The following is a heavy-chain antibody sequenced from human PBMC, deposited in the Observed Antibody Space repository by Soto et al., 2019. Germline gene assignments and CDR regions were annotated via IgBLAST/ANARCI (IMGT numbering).Heavy chain of an antibody. Sequence: GGSLRLSCAASGFTFSSCSMNWVRQAPGKGLEWVSSISSSSSYIYYADSVKGRFTISRDNAKNSLYLQMNSLRAEDTALYYCVKDIATTGYYCIDVWGKGTKVTVSS. V-gene: IGHV3-21*04. J-gene: IGHJ6*03. CDR2: ISSSSSYI. CDR1: GFTFSSCS. D-gene: IGHD2-21*01. CDR3: VKDIATTGYYCIDV.